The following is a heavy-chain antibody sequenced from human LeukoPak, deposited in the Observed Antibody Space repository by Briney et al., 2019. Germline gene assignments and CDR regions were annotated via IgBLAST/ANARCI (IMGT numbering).Heavy chain of an antibody. D-gene: IGHD2-2*01. J-gene: IGHJ5*02. CDR3: ARDPSVVVPAVINWFDP. CDR1: GYTFTGYY. Sequence: GASVKVSCKASGYTFTGYYMNWVRQAPGQGLEWMGRINPNSGGTNYAQKFQGRVTMTRDTSISTAYMELSRLRSDDTAVYYCARDPSVVVPAVINWFDPWGQGTLVTVSS. CDR2: INPNSGGT. V-gene: IGHV1-2*06.